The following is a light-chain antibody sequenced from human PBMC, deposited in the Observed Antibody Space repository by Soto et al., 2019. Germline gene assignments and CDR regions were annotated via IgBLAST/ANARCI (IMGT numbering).Light chain of an antibody. J-gene: IGLJ1*01. CDR3: SSYTSSSTYV. CDR1: SSDVGGYNY. Sequence: ALTQPAYVSGSPGQSITISCTGTSSDVGGYNYVSWSQQHPGKAPQLIIYEVSNRPSGVSNRFSGSKSGNTASLTISGLQAEDEADYYCSSYTSSSTYVFGTGTKVTVL. V-gene: IGLV2-14*01. CDR2: EVS.